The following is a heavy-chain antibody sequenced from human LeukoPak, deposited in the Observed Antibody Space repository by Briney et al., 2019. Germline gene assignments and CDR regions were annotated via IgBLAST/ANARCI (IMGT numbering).Heavy chain of an antibody. CDR1: GFTFSGYW. D-gene: IGHD1-7*01. Sequence: PGGSLRLSCAVSGFTFSGYWMSWVRQAPGKGLEWVANINKDGSEKYYVDSVKGRFTISRDNAKNSLYLQMNSLRAEDTAVYYCARDDDWNYEDYWGQGTLVTVSS. V-gene: IGHV3-7*01. CDR2: INKDGSEK. J-gene: IGHJ4*02. CDR3: ARDDDWNYEDY.